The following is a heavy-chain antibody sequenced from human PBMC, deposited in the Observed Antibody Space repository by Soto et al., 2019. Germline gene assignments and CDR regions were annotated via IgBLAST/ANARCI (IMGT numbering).Heavy chain of an antibody. J-gene: IGHJ6*03. D-gene: IGHD3-10*01. V-gene: IGHV3-74*01. Sequence: EVQLVESGGGLVQPGGSLSLSCAASEFTFSGRSVHWVRQAPGKGLVWVSGIDKVGTDSTYADSVKGRFTSSRDNAKNTVYLQMTSRRVEDTAVYYCARGWFGPDVWGKGTTVTVSS. CDR1: EFTFSGRS. CDR2: IDKVGTDS. CDR3: ARGWFGPDV.